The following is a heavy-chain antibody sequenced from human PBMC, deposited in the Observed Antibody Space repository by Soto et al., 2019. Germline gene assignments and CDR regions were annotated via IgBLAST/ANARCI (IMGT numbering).Heavy chain of an antibody. CDR2: INHSGST. CDR1: GGSFSGYY. J-gene: IGHJ3*02. Sequence: PSETLSLTCAVYGGSFSGYYWSWIRQPPGKGLEWIGEINHSGSTNYNPSLKSRVTISVGTSKNQFSLKLSSVTAADTAVYYCARITYYYDSIRHSDAFDISGQGTMDTVSS. CDR3: ARITYYYDSIRHSDAFDI. V-gene: IGHV4-34*01. D-gene: IGHD3-22*01.